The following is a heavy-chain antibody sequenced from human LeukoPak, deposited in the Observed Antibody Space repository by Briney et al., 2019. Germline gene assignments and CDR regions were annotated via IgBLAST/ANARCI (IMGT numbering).Heavy chain of an antibody. CDR2: INPSGGST. CDR1: GYTFTSYY. J-gene: IGHJ6*03. Sequence: GASVKVSCKASGYTFTSYYMHWVRQAPGQGLEWMGIINPSGGSTSYAQKFQGRVTITADESTSTAYMELSSLRSEDTAVYYCARVYGGNSESVGPYIYYYYYYMDVWGKGTTVTVSS. CDR3: ARVYGGNSESVGPYIYYYYYYMDV. D-gene: IGHD4-23*01. V-gene: IGHV1-46*01.